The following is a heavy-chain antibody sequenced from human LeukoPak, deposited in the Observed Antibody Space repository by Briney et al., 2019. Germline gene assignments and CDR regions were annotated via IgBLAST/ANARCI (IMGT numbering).Heavy chain of an antibody. CDR3: ARSSMGAYYDSSGYYYFDY. D-gene: IGHD3-22*01. J-gene: IGHJ4*02. CDR1: GGTFSSYT. V-gene: IGHV1-69*02. CDR2: IIPILGIA. Sequence: SVKVSCKASGGTFSSYTSSWVRQAPGQGLEWMGRIIPILGIANYAQKFQGRVTITADKSTSAAYMELSSLRSEDTAVYYCARSSMGAYYDSSGYYYFDYWGQGTLVTVSS.